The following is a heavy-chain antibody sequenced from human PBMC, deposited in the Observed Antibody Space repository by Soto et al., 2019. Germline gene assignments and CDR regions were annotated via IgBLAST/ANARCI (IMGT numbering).Heavy chain of an antibody. J-gene: IGHJ4*02. D-gene: IGHD3-10*01. Sequence: QVQLVESGGGVVQPGRSLRLSCAASGFTFSSYGMHWVRQAPGKGLEWVAVISYDGSNKYYADSVKGRFTISRDNSKNTLYLQMNSLRAVDTAVYYCANGRGITMVRGVLWGQGTLVTVSS. CDR3: ANGRGITMVRGVL. V-gene: IGHV3-30*18. CDR2: ISYDGSNK. CDR1: GFTFSSYG.